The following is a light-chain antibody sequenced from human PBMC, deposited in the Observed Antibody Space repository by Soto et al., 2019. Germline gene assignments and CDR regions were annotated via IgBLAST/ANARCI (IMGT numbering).Light chain of an antibody. J-gene: IGKJ1*01. CDR2: GAS. CDR1: QSVSSN. CDR3: QQYNNWPPWT. V-gene: IGKV3-15*01. Sequence: EIGMTQSPATLSVSPGERVTLSCRASQSVSSNLAWYQQKPGQAPRLLIYGASTRATGIPARFSGSGSGTEFTLTISSLQSEDFAVYYCQQYNNWPPWTFSQGTKVEIK.